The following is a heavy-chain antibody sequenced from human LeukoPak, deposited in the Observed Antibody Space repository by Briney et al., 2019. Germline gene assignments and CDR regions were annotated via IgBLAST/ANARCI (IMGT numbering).Heavy chain of an antibody. D-gene: IGHD3-10*01. V-gene: IGHV3-23*01. J-gene: IGHJ4*02. CDR2: ISGRGSFN. CDR3: LYYFGITVGRGAAVSFDY. Sequence: RGSLTLSCAASRCSFSSNAMNWGREAPAPGLESVSAISGRGSFNNEADSVKARFTISRDNSKKTFNQQMNSLRGEVTAADKALYYFGITVGRGAAVSFDYWGQGTLVTVSS. CDR1: RCSFSSNA.